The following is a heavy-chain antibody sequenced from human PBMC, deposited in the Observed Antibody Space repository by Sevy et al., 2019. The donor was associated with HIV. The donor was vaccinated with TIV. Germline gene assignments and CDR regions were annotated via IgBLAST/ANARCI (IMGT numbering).Heavy chain of an antibody. CDR1: GFTFSSYA. D-gene: IGHD6-19*01. V-gene: IGHV3-23*01. J-gene: IGHJ4*02. CDR2: ISGSGGST. CDR3: AKDAYSSGWYPSDY. Sequence: GGSLRLSCAASGFTFSSYAMSWVRQAPGKGLEWVSAISGSGGSTYYEDSVKGRFTISRDNSKNTLYLQMNSLRAEDTAVYYCAKDAYSSGWYPSDYWGQGTLVTVSS.